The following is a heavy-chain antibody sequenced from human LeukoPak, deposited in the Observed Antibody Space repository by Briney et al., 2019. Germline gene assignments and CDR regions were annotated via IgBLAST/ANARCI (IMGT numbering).Heavy chain of an antibody. CDR3: ARHTLAARPWLSAFDI. Sequence: GESLKISCKGSGYSFTSYWIGWVRQMPGKGLEWMGIIYPGDSDTRYSPSFQGQVTISADKSISTAYLQWSSLKASDTAMYYCARHTLAARPWLSAFDIWGQGTMVTVSS. J-gene: IGHJ3*02. V-gene: IGHV5-51*01. D-gene: IGHD6-6*01. CDR1: GYSFTSYW. CDR2: IYPGDSDT.